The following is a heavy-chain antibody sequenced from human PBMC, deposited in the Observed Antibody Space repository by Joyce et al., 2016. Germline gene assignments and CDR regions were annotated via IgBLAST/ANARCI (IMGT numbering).Heavy chain of an antibody. J-gene: IGHJ4*02. Sequence: QVQLVQPGAEVKKPGASVKVSCKASGYMFSNSAMHWVRQAPGQRLEWMGWINAGNGNIKYSQSFQGRVDITRDTSASIVYMELSSLRSEDTAVYFCARDAFVEVTEDYFDNWGQGTLVTVSS. CDR1: GYMFSNSA. V-gene: IGHV1-3*01. CDR3: ARDAFVEVTEDYFDN. D-gene: IGHD4-11*01. CDR2: INAGNGNI.